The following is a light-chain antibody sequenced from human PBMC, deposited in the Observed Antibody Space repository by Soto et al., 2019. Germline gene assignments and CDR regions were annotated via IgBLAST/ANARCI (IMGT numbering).Light chain of an antibody. CDR1: AGAVTSGHY. J-gene: IGLJ3*02. CDR3: FLSYSGPRV. V-gene: IGLV7-46*01. CDR2: DTS. Sequence: QAVVTQEPSLTVSPGGTVALTCASSAGAVTSGHYPYWIQQKPGQAPRTLIFDTSYKHSWTPARFSGSLLGGKAALTLSGARPEDDAVYYCFLSYSGPRVFGGGTKLTVL.